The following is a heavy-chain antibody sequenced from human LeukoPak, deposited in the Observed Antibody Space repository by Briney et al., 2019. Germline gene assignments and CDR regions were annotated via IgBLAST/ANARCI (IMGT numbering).Heavy chain of an antibody. J-gene: IGHJ5*02. CDR1: GFTFNSYN. V-gene: IGHV3-48*01. D-gene: IGHD6-19*01. Sequence: GGSLRLSCAASGFTFNSYNMNWVRQAPGKGLEWDSYISSRSSTIYYADSVKGRFTISRDNAKNSLYLQMNSLRAEDTAVYYCARVSGWIWFDPWGQGTLVTVSS. CDR3: ARVSGWIWFDP. CDR2: ISSRSSTI.